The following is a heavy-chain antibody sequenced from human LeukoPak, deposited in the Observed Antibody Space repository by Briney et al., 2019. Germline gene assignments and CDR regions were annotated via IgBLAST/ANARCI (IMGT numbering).Heavy chain of an antibody. CDR2: MNPNSGNT. V-gene: IGHV1-8*01. Sequence: ASVKVSCKASGYTFTSYDINWVRQATGQGLEWMGWMNPNSGNTGYAQKFQGRVTMTRNTSISTAYMELSSLRSEDTAVYYCARGLYYDFWSGYLHNWLDPWGQGTLVTVSS. J-gene: IGHJ5*02. D-gene: IGHD3-3*01. CDR3: ARGLYYDFWSGYLHNWLDP. CDR1: GYTFTSYD.